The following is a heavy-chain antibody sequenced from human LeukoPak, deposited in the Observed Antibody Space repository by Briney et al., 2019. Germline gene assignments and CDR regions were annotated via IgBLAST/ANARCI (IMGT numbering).Heavy chain of an antibody. D-gene: IGHD3-22*01. V-gene: IGHV3-72*01. CDR2: VRNKVNSYTT. CDR1: GLTFSDHF. J-gene: IGHJ3*02. CDR3: ARDYYDSSGFGAFDI. Sequence: GGSLRLSCAASGLTFSDHFMDWVRQAPGKGLEWVGRVRNKVNSYTTEYAASVKGRFTISRDDSQNSLYLQMNSLKADDTAVYYCARDYYDSSGFGAFDIWGQGTMVTVSS.